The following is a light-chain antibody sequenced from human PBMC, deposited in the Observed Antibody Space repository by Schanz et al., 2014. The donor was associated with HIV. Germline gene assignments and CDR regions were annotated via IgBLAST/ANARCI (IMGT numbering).Light chain of an antibody. CDR3: QYFGNSGGT. Sequence: DIQMTQSPSSLSASVGDRVTLTCRASQDISISLNWYQQKPGKAPQLLIYASSLLHTGVPSRFSGSGSGTHFTLTISSLEPEDFAVYYCQYFGNSGGTFGGGTKVEIK. CDR2: ASS. J-gene: IGKJ4*01. V-gene: IGKV1-39*01. CDR1: QDISIS.